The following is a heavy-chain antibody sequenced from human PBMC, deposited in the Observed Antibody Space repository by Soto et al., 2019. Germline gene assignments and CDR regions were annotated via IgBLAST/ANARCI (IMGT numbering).Heavy chain of an antibody. J-gene: IGHJ6*03. CDR2: MNPNSGNT. Sequence: WASVKVSCKASGYTFTSYDINWVRQATGQGLEWMGWMNPNSGNTGYAQKFQGRVTMTRNTSISTAYMELSSLRSEDTAVYYCARRDIVVVPAAMMGAYYYYYYMDVWGKGTTVTVSS. D-gene: IGHD2-2*01. V-gene: IGHV1-8*01. CDR3: ARRDIVVVPAAMMGAYYYYYYMDV. CDR1: GYTFTSYD.